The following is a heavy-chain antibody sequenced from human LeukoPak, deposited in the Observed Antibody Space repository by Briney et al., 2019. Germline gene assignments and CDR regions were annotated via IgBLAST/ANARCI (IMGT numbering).Heavy chain of an antibody. CDR2: ISSSGSTI. V-gene: IGHV3-48*03. J-gene: IGHJ3*02. D-gene: IGHD3-10*01. CDR1: GFAFSIYE. CDR3: ARDEIRSGAFDI. Sequence: GGSLRLSCAASGFAFSIYEMNWVRQAPGKRLEWVSYISSSGSTIYDADSVKGRFTISRDKAKNSLYLQMNSLRAEDTAVYYCARDEIRSGAFDIWGRGTMVTVSS.